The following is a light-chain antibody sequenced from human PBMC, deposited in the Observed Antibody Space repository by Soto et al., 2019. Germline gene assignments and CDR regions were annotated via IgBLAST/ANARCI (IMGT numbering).Light chain of an antibody. CDR3: QQTYTFPLT. CDR2: AAS. V-gene: IGKV1-12*01. CDR1: QDISSW. J-gene: IGKJ4*01. Sequence: DIPMTQSPSSVSASVGDRVTITCRASQDISSWLAWYRQKPGTAPNLLIYAASSFQSGVPSRFSGSGSGTDFTLTISSLQPEDSATYYCQQTYTFPLTFGGGTKVEI.